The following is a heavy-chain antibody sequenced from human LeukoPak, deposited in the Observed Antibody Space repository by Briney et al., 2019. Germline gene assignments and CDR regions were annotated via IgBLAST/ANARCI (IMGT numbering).Heavy chain of an antibody. D-gene: IGHD3-16*01. CDR3: ARWRGARPFDY. Sequence: GGSLRLSCAASGFTFSSYSMNWVRQAPGKGLEWVSYISSSSSTIYYADSVKGRFTISRDNAKNSLYLQMNSLRAEDTAVYYCARWRGARPFDYWGQGTLVTVFS. J-gene: IGHJ4*02. V-gene: IGHV3-48*01. CDR2: ISSSSSTI. CDR1: GFTFSSYS.